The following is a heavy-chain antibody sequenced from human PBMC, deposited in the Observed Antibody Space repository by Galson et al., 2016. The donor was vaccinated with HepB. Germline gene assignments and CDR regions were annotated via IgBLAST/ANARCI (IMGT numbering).Heavy chain of an antibody. D-gene: IGHD1-14*01. Sequence: SLRLSCAASGFTLSDSYVDWVRQAPGKGLEWVARSRNKANGFITDYAASVKGRFTLSRDDSQNSVYLQMNSQKTEDTAMYYCARAAGGFDLWGRGTLVTVSS. CDR2: SRNKANGFIT. CDR3: ARAAGGFDL. V-gene: IGHV3-72*01. CDR1: GFTLSDSY. J-gene: IGHJ2*01.